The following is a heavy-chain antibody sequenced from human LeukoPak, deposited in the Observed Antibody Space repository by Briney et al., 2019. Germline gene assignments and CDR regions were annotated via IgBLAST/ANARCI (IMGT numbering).Heavy chain of an antibody. D-gene: IGHD6-13*01. V-gene: IGHV3-53*01. J-gene: IGHJ4*02. Sequence: GGSLRLSCAASGFTVSSNYMSWVRQAPGKGLEWVSVIYSGGSTYYADSVKGRFTISRDNSKNTLYLQMNSLRAEDTAVYYCASSRRIATSYYFDYWGQGTLVTVSS. CDR2: IYSGGST. CDR1: GFTVSSNY. CDR3: ASSRRIATSYYFDY.